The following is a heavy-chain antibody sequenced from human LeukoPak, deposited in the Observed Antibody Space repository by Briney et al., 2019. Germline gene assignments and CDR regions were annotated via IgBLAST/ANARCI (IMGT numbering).Heavy chain of an antibody. J-gene: IGHJ4*02. D-gene: IGHD3-22*01. V-gene: IGHV3-21*04. Sequence: GGSLRLSCAASGFTFSSYSMNWVRQAPGKGLEWVSSISSSSSYIYYADSVKGRFTISRDNAKNSLYLQMNSLRAEDTAVYYCAKGYHDSSGYYYFDYWGQGTLVTVSS. CDR1: GFTFSSYS. CDR2: ISSSSSYI. CDR3: AKGYHDSSGYYYFDY.